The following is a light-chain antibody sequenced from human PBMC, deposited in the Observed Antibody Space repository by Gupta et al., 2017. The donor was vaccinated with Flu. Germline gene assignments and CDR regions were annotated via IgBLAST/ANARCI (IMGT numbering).Light chain of an antibody. Sequence: DLQLTQSPSFLSASVGDRVTITCRASQVIGNYFAWYQQKPGKAPKLLIYAASTLQSGVPSRFSGSGSGTEFTLTISSLQPEDFATYYCQQHNIYPPITFGQGTRLEIK. V-gene: IGKV1-9*01. CDR2: AAS. CDR1: QVIGNY. J-gene: IGKJ5*01. CDR3: QQHNIYPPIT.